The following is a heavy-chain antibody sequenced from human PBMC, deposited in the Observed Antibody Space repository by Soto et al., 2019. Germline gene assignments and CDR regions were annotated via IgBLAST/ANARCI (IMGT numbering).Heavy chain of an antibody. CDR3: ARTKGKSGSLFYCFDY. D-gene: IGHD3-10*01. CDR2: IYYSGST. Sequence: SETLSLTCTVSGGSISSGGYYWSWIRQHPGKGLEWIGYIYYSGSTYYNPSLKSRVTISVDTSKNQFSLKLSSVTAADTAVYYCARTKGKSGSLFYCFDYWGQGTLVTVSS. CDR1: GGSISSGGYY. J-gene: IGHJ4*02. V-gene: IGHV4-31*03.